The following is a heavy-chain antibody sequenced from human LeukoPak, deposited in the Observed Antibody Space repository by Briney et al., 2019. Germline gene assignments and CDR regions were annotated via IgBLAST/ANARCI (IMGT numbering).Heavy chain of an antibody. CDR3: ARDSRVYGDALDI. CDR1: GGSISSYY. V-gene: IGHV4-59*01. D-gene: IGHD2-8*01. J-gene: IGHJ3*02. CDR2: IHFSGST. Sequence: TSETLSLTCTVSGGSISSYYWSWIRQPPGKGLEWIGYIHFSGSTNYNPSLKSRVTISVDTSKNQVSLKLNSVTAADTAAYYCARDSRVYGDALDIWGQGTLVTVSS.